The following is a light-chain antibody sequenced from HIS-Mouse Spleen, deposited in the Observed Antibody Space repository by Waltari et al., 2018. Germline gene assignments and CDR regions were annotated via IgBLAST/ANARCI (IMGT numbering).Light chain of an antibody. CDR3: SSYTSSSTLV. V-gene: IGLV2-14*03. CDR2: DVS. J-gene: IGLJ2*01. Sequence: QSALTQPASVSGSPGQSITISCTGTSSDVGGYHYVSWYQQHPGKAPKLMIYDVSNRPSGVSNRVSGSKSGNTASLTISGLQAEDEADYYCSSYTSSSTLVFGGGTKLTVL. CDR1: SSDVGGYHY.